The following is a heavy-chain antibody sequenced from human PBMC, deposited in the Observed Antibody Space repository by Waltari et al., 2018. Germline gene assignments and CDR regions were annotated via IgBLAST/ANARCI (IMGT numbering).Heavy chain of an antibody. CDR1: GGSISSSSYY. V-gene: IGHV4-39*07. D-gene: IGHD6-6*01. Sequence: QLQLQESGPGLVKPSETLSLTCTVSGGSISSSSYYWGWIRQPPGKGLEWIGSIYYSGSTYYHPSLKSRVTISVDTSKNQFSLKLSSVTAADTAVYYCARDFRGRIIAARLGAFDIWGQGTMVTVSS. CDR3: ARDFRGRIIAARLGAFDI. J-gene: IGHJ3*02. CDR2: IYYSGST.